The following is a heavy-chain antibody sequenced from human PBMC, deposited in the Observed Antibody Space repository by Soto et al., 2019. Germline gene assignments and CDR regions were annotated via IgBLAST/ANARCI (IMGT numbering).Heavy chain of an antibody. D-gene: IGHD6-19*01. Sequence: XVSLLLSCVASGFTFSNYAMSWVRQAPGKGLEWVSGISASGRDTYYADSVKDRFTISRDSFKNTLYLQMNSLRAEDTGTYYCAKGKTSGWYYFDYWGQGALVTVSS. V-gene: IGHV3-23*01. CDR3: AKGKTSGWYYFDY. CDR1: GFTFSNYA. J-gene: IGHJ4*02. CDR2: ISASGRDT.